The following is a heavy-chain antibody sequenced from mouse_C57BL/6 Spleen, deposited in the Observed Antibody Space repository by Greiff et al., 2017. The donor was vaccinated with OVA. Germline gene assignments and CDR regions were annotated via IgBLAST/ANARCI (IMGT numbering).Heavy chain of an antibody. CDR3: AREEAYDDFDY. J-gene: IGHJ2*01. CDR2: IYPRSGNT. CDR1: GYTFTSYG. V-gene: IGHV1-81*01. Sequence: QVQLKESGAELARPGASVKLSCKASGYTFTSYGISWVKQRTGQGLEWIGEIYPRSGNTYYNEKFKGKATLTADKSSSTAYMELRSLTSEDSAVYFCAREEAYDDFDYWGQGTTLTVSS. D-gene: IGHD2-12*01.